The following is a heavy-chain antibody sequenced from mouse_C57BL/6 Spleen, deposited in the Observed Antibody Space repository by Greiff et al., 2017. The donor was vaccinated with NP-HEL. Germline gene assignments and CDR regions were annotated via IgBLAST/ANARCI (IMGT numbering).Heavy chain of an antibody. V-gene: IGHV1-9*01. CDR2: ILTGSGST. CDR3: ASWRGLREYYDMDY. CDR1: GYTFTGYW. Sequence: QVQLQQPGAELMKPGASVKLSCKATGYTFTGYWIEWVKQRPGHGLEWIGEILTGSGSTNYNEKFKGKATFTADTSSNTAYMQLSSLTTEDSAIYSCASWRGLREYYDMDYWGQGTSVTVSS. D-gene: IGHD2-4*01. J-gene: IGHJ4*01.